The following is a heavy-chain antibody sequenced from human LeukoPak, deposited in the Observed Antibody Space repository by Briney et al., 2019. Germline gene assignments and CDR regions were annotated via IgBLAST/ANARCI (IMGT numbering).Heavy chain of an antibody. D-gene: IGHD7-27*01. CDR1: GSTFTRNA. Sequence: PGESLQISCQASGSTFTRNAIGWGRQVPGKGLEWLGFIYPGDSDTRYSPSFQGQVTISADKSITTAYLQWSSLKASDTAIYYCARKAWDYYYMDVWGKGTMVTVSS. CDR2: IYPGDSDT. J-gene: IGHJ6*03. V-gene: IGHV5-51*01. CDR3: ARKAWDYYYMDV.